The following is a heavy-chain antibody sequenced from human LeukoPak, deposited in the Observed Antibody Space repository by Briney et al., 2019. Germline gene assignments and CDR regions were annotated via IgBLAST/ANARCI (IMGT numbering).Heavy chain of an antibody. CDR3: SRDSSGWYHWFDP. CDR2: ISAYSGNT. D-gene: IGHD6-19*01. V-gene: IGHV1-18*01. J-gene: IGHJ5*02. CDR1: GYTFTSYG. Sequence: ASVKVSCKASGYTFTSYGISWVRQAPGQGLEWMGWISAYSGNTNYAQKLQGRVTMTRNTSISTAYMELSSLRSEDTAVYYCSRDSSGWYHWFDPWGQGTLVTVSS.